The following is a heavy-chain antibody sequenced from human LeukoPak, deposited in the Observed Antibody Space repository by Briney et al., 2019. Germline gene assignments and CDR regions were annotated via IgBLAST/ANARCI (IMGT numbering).Heavy chain of an antibody. CDR1: GGSFSGYY. Sequence: PSETLSLTCAVYGGSFSGYYWSWIRQPPGKGLEWIGEINHSGSTNYNPSLKSRVTISVDTSKNQFSLKLSSVTAADTAVYYCAGGPLGSGSSFDLDYWGQGTLVTVSS. D-gene: IGHD6-13*01. CDR3: AGGPLGSGSSFDLDY. CDR2: INHSGST. J-gene: IGHJ4*02. V-gene: IGHV4-34*01.